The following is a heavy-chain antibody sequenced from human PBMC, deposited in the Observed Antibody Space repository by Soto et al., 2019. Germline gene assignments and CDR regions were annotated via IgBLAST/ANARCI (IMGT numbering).Heavy chain of an antibody. D-gene: IGHD3-3*01. Sequence: QVQLVESGGGVVQPGKSLRLSCTGSGFTFRAYGMHWVRQAPGKGLEWVAMVSYDGTTKYYADSVKGRFSVTRDNCKKTVYLHVDRLTTEDAGVYYCAKDQSATTERWLQRGGGFYFDYWGQGVLVTVSS. CDR2: VSYDGTTK. CDR3: AKDQSATTERWLQRGGGFYFDY. CDR1: GFTFRAYG. V-gene: IGHV3-30*18. J-gene: IGHJ4*02.